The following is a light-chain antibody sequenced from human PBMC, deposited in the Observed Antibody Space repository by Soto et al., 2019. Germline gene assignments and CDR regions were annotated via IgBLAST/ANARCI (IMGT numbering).Light chain of an antibody. CDR2: EGS. V-gene: IGLV2-23*01. J-gene: IGLJ2*01. Sequence: QSALTQPASVSGSPGQSITISCTGVSSDVGSYNLVSWYQQHPGKAPKLVISEGSQRPSGVSNRFSGSKSGNTASLTISGLQAEDEADYYCCSYAGSFTLVFGGGTQLTVL. CDR3: CSYAGSFTLV. CDR1: SSDVGSYNL.